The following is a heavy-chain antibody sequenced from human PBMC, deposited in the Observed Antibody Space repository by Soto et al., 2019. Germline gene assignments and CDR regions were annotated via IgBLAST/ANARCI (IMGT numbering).Heavy chain of an antibody. CDR1: GITISNYF. CDR2: ISYDGSNK. D-gene: IGHD4-4*01. CDR3: VAGAQYYAMGV. Sequence: QVQLVESVGGVVQPGRSLRVSCAASGITISNYFMYWVRQAPGKGLEWVAAISYDGSNKHYSDSVKGRFTISRDNSKNTLFLQMNSLRDEDTAVYYCVAGAQYYAMGVWGQGTTVAV. J-gene: IGHJ6*02. V-gene: IGHV3-30-3*01.